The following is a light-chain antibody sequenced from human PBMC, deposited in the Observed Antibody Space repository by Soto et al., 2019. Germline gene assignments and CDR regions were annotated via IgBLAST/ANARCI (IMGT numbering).Light chain of an antibody. CDR1: QSVLYSSNNKNY. V-gene: IGKV4-1*01. CDR3: QQYYSTPTWT. J-gene: IGKJ1*01. CDR2: WAS. Sequence: DIVMTQSPDSLAVSLGERATINFKSSQSVLYSSNNKNYIAWYQQKPGQPPKLLIYWASTRESGGPDRFGGSGSGTDFTHTISSLQAEDVAVYYCQQYYSTPTWTFGQGTKVEIK.